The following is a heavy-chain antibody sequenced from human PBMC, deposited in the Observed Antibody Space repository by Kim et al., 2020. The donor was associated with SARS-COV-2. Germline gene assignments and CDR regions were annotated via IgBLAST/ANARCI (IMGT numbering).Heavy chain of an antibody. V-gene: IGHV3-7*05. J-gene: IGHJ4*02. Sequence: GGSLRLSCAASGFTFSSYWMSWVRQAPGKGLEWVANIKQDGSEKYYVDSVKGRFTISRDNAKNSLYLQMNSLRAEDTAVYYCARERGHTYYDFWSGFHFDYWGQGTLVTVSS. CDR3: ARERGHTYYDFWSGFHFDY. D-gene: IGHD3-3*01. CDR1: GFTFSSYW. CDR2: IKQDGSEK.